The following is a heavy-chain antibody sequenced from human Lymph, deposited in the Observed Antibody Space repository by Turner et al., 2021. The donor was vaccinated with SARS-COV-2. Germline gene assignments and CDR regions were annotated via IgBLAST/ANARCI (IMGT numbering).Heavy chain of an antibody. CDR3: ARVLPYGDYFDF. Sequence: EVQLVESGGGLIQPGGSLRLSCAASGFTVSSNYMSWVRQAPGKGLEWVSLIYSGGSTLYADSVKSRLTIFRDNCKNTMYLQMNSLRADDTAVYYCARVLPYGDYFDFWGQGTLVTVSS. CDR2: IYSGGST. CDR1: GFTVSSNY. D-gene: IGHD4-17*01. J-gene: IGHJ4*02. V-gene: IGHV3-53*01.